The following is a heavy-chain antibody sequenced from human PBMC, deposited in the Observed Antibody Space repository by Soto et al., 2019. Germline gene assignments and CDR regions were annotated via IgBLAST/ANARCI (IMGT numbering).Heavy chain of an antibody. CDR2: ISGSGGST. CDR3: TNRAWGYFYFDY. Sequence: EVQLLESGGGLVQPGGSLRLSCAASGFTFSSYAMSWVRQAPGKGLEWVSVISGSGGSTYYADSVKGRFTISRDNSKNTLYPQMNSLRAEDTPVYYCTNRAWGYFYFDYWGQGTLVSVSS. CDR1: GFTFSSYA. J-gene: IGHJ4*02. V-gene: IGHV3-23*01. D-gene: IGHD1-26*01.